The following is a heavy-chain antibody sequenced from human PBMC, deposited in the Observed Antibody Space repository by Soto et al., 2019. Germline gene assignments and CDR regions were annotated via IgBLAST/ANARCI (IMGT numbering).Heavy chain of an antibody. CDR2: IYYSGST. CDR1: GGSISSYY. Sequence: PSETLSLTCTVSGGSISSYYWSWIRQPPGKGLEWIGYIYYSGSTNYNPSLKSRVTISVDTSKNQFSLKLSSVTAADTAVYYCARHQLDYDILTGHRLYYYYGMDVWGQGTTVTVS. V-gene: IGHV4-59*08. CDR3: ARHQLDYDILTGHRLYYYYGMDV. J-gene: IGHJ6*02. D-gene: IGHD3-9*01.